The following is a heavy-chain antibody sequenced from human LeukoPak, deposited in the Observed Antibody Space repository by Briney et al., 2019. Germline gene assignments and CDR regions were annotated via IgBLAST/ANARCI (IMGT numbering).Heavy chain of an antibody. CDR1: GYTFTSYD. CDR2: MNPNSGNT. Sequence: ASVKVSCKASGYTFTSYDINWVRQATGQGLEWMGWMNPNSGNTGYAQKFQGRVTMTSNTSISTAYMELSSLRSEDTAVYYCARGTKYYDFWSGYQYYFDYWGQGTLVTVSS. CDR3: ARGTKYYDFWSGYQYYFDY. D-gene: IGHD3-3*01. J-gene: IGHJ4*02. V-gene: IGHV1-8*01.